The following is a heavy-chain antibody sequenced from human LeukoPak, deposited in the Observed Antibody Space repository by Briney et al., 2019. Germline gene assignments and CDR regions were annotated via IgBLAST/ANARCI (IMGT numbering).Heavy chain of an antibody. CDR2: IKQDGSEK. Sequence: GGSLRLSCAASGFTFSSYWMSWVRQAPGKGLEWVANIKQDGSEKYYVDSVKGRFTISRDNAKNSLYLQMNSLRAEDTAVYYCAREYYYDSSGYPNNWFDPWGQGTLVTVSS. D-gene: IGHD3-22*01. J-gene: IGHJ5*02. V-gene: IGHV3-7*01. CDR1: GFTFSSYW. CDR3: AREYYYDSSGYPNNWFDP.